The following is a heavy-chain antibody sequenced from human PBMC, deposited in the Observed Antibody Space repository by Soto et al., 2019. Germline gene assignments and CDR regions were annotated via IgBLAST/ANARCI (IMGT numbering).Heavy chain of an antibody. CDR3: ARDHPNYVFWRGPTYYCYGKDV. J-gene: IGHJ6*02. D-gene: IGHD3-3*01. CDR1: GFTFSDYY. Sequence: PGGSLRLSCAASGFTFSDYYMSWIRQAPGKGLEWVSYISSSSSYTNYADSVKGRFTISRDNAKNSLYLQMNSLRAEDTAVYYCARDHPNYVFWRGPTYYCYGKDVWSQGTTVTVSS. CDR2: ISSSSSYT. V-gene: IGHV3-11*06.